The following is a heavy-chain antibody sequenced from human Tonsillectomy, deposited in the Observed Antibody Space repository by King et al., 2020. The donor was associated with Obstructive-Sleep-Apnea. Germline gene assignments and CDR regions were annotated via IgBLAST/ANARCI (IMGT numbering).Heavy chain of an antibody. CDR3: ARYVVGTVGATVGATDPPEYYFHY. CDR2: IIPILGVA. D-gene: IGHD1-26*01. CDR1: GGTFSNYA. V-gene: IGHV1-69*09. Sequence: QLVQSGAEMKKPGSSVKVSCKASGGTFSNYAIIWVGQAPGQGLGWLGGIIPILGVANNAQKFQGRVTIAADKSTNTSYMELSSRTSDDTDVYYCARYVVGTVGATVGATDPPEYYFHYWGQGTLVTVSS. J-gene: IGHJ4*02.